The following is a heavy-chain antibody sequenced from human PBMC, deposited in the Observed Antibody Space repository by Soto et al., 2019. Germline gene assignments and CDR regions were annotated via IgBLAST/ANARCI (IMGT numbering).Heavy chain of an antibody. Sequence: EVQLVESGGGLIQPGGSLRLSCAASGFTVSSNYMSWVRQAPGKGLEWVSVIYSGGSTYYADSVKGRFTISRDNSKNTLYLQMNRLRAEDKAVYYCARDSITMVRGVPETLGMDVWGQGTTVTVSS. CDR2: IYSGGST. D-gene: IGHD3-10*01. CDR1: GFTVSSNY. CDR3: ARDSITMVRGVPETLGMDV. V-gene: IGHV3-53*01. J-gene: IGHJ6*02.